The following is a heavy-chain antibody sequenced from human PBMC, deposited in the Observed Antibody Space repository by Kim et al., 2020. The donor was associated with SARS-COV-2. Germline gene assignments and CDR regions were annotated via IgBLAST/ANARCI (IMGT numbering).Heavy chain of an antibody. CDR2: IKSKTDGGTT. CDR3: TTLGGPYSSSWYGQNWGDY. D-gene: IGHD6-13*01. V-gene: IGHV3-15*01. Sequence: GGSLRLSCAASGFTFSNAWMSWVRQAPGKGLEWVGRIKSKTDGGTTDYAAPVKGRFTISRDDSKNTLYLQMNSLKTEDTAVYYCTTLGGPYSSSWYGQNWGDYWGQGTLVTVSS. J-gene: IGHJ4*02. CDR1: GFTFSNAW.